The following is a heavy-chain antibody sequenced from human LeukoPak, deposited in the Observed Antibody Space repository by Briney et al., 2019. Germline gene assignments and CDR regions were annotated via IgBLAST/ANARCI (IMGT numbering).Heavy chain of an antibody. CDR3: ARSVSVNTVRDY. D-gene: IGHD4-17*01. V-gene: IGHV1-2*02. J-gene: IGHJ4*02. CDR1: GYTFTGYY. CDR2: ISPNSGGT. Sequence: ASVKVSCKASGYTFTGYYMHWVRQAPGQGLEWMGWISPNSGGTNYAQKFQGRVTMTRDTSISTAYMELSRLRSDDTAVYYCARSVSVNTVRDYWGQGTLVTVSS.